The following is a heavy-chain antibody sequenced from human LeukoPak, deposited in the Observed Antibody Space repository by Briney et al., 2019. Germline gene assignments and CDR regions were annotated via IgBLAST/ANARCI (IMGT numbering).Heavy chain of an antibody. V-gene: IGHV1-46*01. J-gene: IGHJ4*02. CDR2: INPSGGST. Sequence: ASVKVSGTASGYTFTSYYMHWVRQAPGQGLEWMGIINPSGGSTSYAQKFQGRVTMTRDTSTSTVYMELSSLRSEDTAVYYCARGTNYYDSSGYYQFDYWGQGTLVTVSS. D-gene: IGHD3-22*01. CDR3: ARGTNYYDSSGYYQFDY. CDR1: GYTFTSYY.